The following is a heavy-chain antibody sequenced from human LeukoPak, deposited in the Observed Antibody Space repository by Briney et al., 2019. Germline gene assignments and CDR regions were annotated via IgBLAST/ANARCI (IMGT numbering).Heavy chain of an antibody. V-gene: IGHV1-18*01. CDR2: ISAYNGNT. CDR1: GGTFSSYA. Sequence: ASVKVSCKASGGTFSSYAISWVRQAPGQGLEWMGWISAYNGNTNYAQKLQGRVTMTTDTSTSTAYMELRSLRSDDTAVYYCAREIRFLEWSDAFDIWGQGTMVTVSS. J-gene: IGHJ3*02. CDR3: AREIRFLEWSDAFDI. D-gene: IGHD3-3*01.